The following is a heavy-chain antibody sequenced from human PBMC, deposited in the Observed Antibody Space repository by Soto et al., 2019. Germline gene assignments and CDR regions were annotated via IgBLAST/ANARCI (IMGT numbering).Heavy chain of an antibody. V-gene: IGHV4-39*01. Sequence: SETLSLTCTVSGGSISSSSYYWGWIRQPPGKGLEWIGSIYYSGSTYYNPSLKSRVTISVDTSKNQFSLKLSSVTAADTAVYYCARSGWYGLLWGQGTLVTVSS. D-gene: IGHD6-19*01. CDR3: ARSGWYGLL. CDR2: IYYSGST. J-gene: IGHJ4*02. CDR1: GGSISSSSYY.